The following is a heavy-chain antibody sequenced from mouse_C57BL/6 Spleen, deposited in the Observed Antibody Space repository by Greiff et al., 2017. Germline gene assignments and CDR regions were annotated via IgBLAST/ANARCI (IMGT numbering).Heavy chain of an antibody. CDR2: INPNNGGT. J-gene: IGHJ3*01. V-gene: IGHV1-18*01. CDR1: GYTFTDYN. Sequence: EVQLQQSGPELVKPGASVKIPCKASGYTFTDYNMDWVKQSHGKSLEWIGDINPNNGGTIYNQKFKGKATLTVDKSSSTAYMELRSLTSEDTAVYYCASRDGNYGFAYWGQGTLVTVSA. D-gene: IGHD2-1*01. CDR3: ASRDGNYGFAY.